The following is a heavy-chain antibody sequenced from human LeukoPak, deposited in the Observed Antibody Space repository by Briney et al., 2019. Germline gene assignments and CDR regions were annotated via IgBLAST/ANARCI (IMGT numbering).Heavy chain of an antibody. CDR1: GGTFSSYA. Sequence: SVKVSCKASGGTFSSYAISWVRQAPGQGLEWMGGIIPIFATANYAQKFQGRVTITADESTSTAFMELSSLRSEDTAVYYCARGNPRSLLPYYFDYWGQGTLVTVSS. CDR3: ARGNPRSLLPYYFDY. V-gene: IGHV1-69*13. D-gene: IGHD3-3*01. J-gene: IGHJ4*02. CDR2: IIPIFATA.